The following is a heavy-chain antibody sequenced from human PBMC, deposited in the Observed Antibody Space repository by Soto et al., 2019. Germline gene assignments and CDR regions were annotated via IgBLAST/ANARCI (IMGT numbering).Heavy chain of an antibody. CDR1: GYRFNSYC. D-gene: IGHD3-22*01. V-gene: IGHV1-18*01. CDR2: ISAYDDNT. CDR3: ARGGYYDSSGSRNYHYYGMNV. Sequence: APVEVSFKASGYRFNSYCISWVRQAPGQGLEWLGWISAYDDNTKYAQTLQGRVSMSTDTSTNTAYMELRSLRSDDTAMYYCARGGYYDSSGSRNYHYYGMNVWG. J-gene: IGHJ6*02.